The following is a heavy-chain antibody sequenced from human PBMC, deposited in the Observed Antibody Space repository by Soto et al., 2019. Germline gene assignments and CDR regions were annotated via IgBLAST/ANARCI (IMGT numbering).Heavy chain of an antibody. J-gene: IGHJ4*02. Sequence: PGGSLRLSCAASGFTFSSSAMSWVRQAPGKGLEWVSSISDSGGTFYADSVKGRFTISRDNPKNRLYLQMDSLRAEDTAVYYCAKLTSDWGQGTLVTVSS. CDR3: AKLTSD. V-gene: IGHV3-23*01. CDR2: ISDSGGT. D-gene: IGHD3-9*01. CDR1: GFTFSSSA.